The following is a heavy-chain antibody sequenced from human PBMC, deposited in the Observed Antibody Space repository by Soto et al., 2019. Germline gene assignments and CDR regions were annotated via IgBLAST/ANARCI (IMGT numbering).Heavy chain of an antibody. V-gene: IGHV4-39*01. CDR2: IYYSGST. CDR1: GGSISSSSYY. Sequence: SETLSLTCTVSGGSISSSSYYWGWIRQPPGKGLEWIGSIYYSGSTSYNPSLKSRVTISVDTSKNQFSLKLSSVTAADSAVYYCARHLRGRGTPGDYYGMDVWGQGATVTVYS. J-gene: IGHJ6*02. D-gene: IGHD3-16*01. CDR3: ARHLRGRGTPGDYYGMDV.